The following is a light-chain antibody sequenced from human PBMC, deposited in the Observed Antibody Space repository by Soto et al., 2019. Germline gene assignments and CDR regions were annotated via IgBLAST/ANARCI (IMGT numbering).Light chain of an antibody. Sequence: VVFTHAQDTLSFPRRQRSTLSYSSIQSISSYLAWYQQKPGQAPRLLIYDASSRATGIPARFSGSGSGTDFTLTISSLEPEDFAVYYCQQLTAWPPKWTFGQGTKVDIK. V-gene: IGKV3-11*01. CDR2: DAS. CDR3: QQLTAWPPKWT. CDR1: QSISSY. J-gene: IGKJ1*01.